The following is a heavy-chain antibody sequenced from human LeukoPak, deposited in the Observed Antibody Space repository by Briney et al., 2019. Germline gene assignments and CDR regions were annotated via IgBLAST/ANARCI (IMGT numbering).Heavy chain of an antibody. J-gene: IGHJ5*02. CDR2: INHSGSA. D-gene: IGHD3-22*01. CDR3: ATEGYYDSTGYSWFDP. CDR1: GGSFSGYY. Sequence: SETLSLTCAVYGGSFSGYYWSWIRQPPGKGLEWIGEINHSGSANYNPSLKSRVTISVDTSKNQFSLKLSSVTAADTAVYYCATEGYYDSTGYSWFDPWGQGTLVTVSS. V-gene: IGHV4-34*01.